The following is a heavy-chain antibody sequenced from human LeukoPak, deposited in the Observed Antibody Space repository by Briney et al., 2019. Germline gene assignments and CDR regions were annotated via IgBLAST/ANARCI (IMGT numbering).Heavy chain of an antibody. J-gene: IGHJ6*02. CDR3: TRRPAGSSAYYYYAMDV. CDR2: IYPGDSET. D-gene: IGHD2-15*01. CDR1: GYSFADYW. V-gene: IGHV5-51*01. Sequence: GESLKISCKGSGYSFADYWIGWVRQMPGKGLEWMGIIYPGDSETKYSSSFQGQVTVSADKSINTAYLQWSSLKASDTAIYYCTRRPAGSSAYYYYAMDVWGQGTTVTVSS.